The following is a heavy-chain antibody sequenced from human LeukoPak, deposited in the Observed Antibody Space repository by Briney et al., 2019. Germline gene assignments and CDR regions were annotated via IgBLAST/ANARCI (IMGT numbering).Heavy chain of an antibody. CDR2: IFWNDDK. V-gene: IGHV2-5*01. CDR3: AHKPDYDFWSDYLNWFDP. J-gene: IGHJ5*02. Sequence: ESGPTLVKPTQTLTLTCTFSGFSLSTSGVGVGWIRQPPGKALEWLALIFWNDDKRYSPSLQSRLTITKDTSTNQVVLTMTNMDPVDTATYYCAHKPDYDFWSDYLNWFDPWGQGTLVTVSS. D-gene: IGHD3-3*01. CDR1: GFSLSTSGVG.